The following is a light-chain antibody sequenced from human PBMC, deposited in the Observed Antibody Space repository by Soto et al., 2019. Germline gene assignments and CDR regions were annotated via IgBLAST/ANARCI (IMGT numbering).Light chain of an antibody. CDR1: QSVSNY. J-gene: IGKJ1*01. CDR2: DVS. V-gene: IGKV3-15*01. CDR3: QQYYNWRRT. Sequence: ETVMTQSPATLSVSPGGRATLSCRASQSVSNYLAWYQQKTGQAPRLLIYDVSTRATGVPARFSGSGSGTEFTLTITSLQSEDFAVYYCQQYYNWRRTFGQGTKVDIK.